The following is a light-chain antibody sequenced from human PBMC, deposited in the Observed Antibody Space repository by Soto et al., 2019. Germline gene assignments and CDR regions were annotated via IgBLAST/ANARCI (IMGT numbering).Light chain of an antibody. CDR2: QVT. CDR3: NSYSSTSFYV. CDR1: SSDVGGYNY. J-gene: IGLJ1*01. Sequence: QSALTQPRSVSGSPGQSVTISCTGTSSDVGGYNYVSWYQQHPGKAPKLMIYQVTSRASGVSHRFSGSKSGNTAALTISGLQPEDEAEYYCNSYSSTSFYVFGTGTKLTVL. V-gene: IGLV2-14*01.